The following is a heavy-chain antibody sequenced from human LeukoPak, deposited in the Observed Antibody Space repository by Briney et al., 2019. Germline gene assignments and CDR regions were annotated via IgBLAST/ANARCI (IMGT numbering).Heavy chain of an antibody. CDR1: GFTFSDHS. J-gene: IGHJ6*03. CDR2: ISDGGSNT. CDR3: PRELNYYFYMDV. Sequence: GGSLRLSCAASGFTFSDHSFHWVRQAPGKGLDWVAIISDGGSNTYYSDSVKGRFTVSRDNSKNTLYLQMTGLRVEDTAVYYCPRELNYYFYMDVWGKGTTVTVS. D-gene: IGHD3-10*01. V-gene: IGHV3-30*01.